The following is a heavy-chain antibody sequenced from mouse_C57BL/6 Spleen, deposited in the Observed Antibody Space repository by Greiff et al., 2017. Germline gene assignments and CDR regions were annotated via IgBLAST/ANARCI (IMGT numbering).Heavy chain of an antibody. CDR1: GYAFSSYW. CDR3: ARSYYYGSSSWFAY. Sequence: VQLVESGAELVKPGASVKISCKASGYAFSSYWMNWVKQRPGKGLEWIGQIYPGDGDTNYNGKFKGKATLTADKSSSTAYMQLSSLTSEDSAVYFCARSYYYGSSSWFAYWGQGTLVTVSA. V-gene: IGHV1-80*01. CDR2: IYPGDGDT. D-gene: IGHD1-1*01. J-gene: IGHJ3*01.